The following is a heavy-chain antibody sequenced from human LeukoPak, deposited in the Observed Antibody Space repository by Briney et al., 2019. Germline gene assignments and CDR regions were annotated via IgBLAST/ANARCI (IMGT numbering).Heavy chain of an antibody. CDR3: AKGIVVVPAAPLDAFDI. D-gene: IGHD2-2*01. CDR1: GFTFSSYA. V-gene: IGHV3-23*01. CDR2: ISGSGGST. J-gene: IGHJ3*02. Sequence: GGSLRLSCAASGFTFSSYAMSWVRQAPGKGLEWVSAISGSGGSTYYADSVKGRFTISRDNSKNTLYLQMNSLRAEDTAVYYCAKGIVVVPAAPLDAFDIWGQGAMVTVSS.